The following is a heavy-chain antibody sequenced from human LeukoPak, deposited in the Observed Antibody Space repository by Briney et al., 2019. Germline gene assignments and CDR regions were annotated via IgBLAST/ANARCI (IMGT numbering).Heavy chain of an antibody. D-gene: IGHD4-17*01. J-gene: IGHJ4*02. V-gene: IGHV3-30-3*01. CDR1: GFTFSSYA. CDR2: ISYDGSNK. CDR3: ARDLSNGDYGIDY. Sequence: GGSLRLSCAASGFTFSSYAMHWVRQAPGKGLEWVAVISYDGSNKYYADSVKGRFTISRDNSKNTLHLQMNSLRAEDTAVYYCARDLSNGDYGIDYWGQGTLVTVSS.